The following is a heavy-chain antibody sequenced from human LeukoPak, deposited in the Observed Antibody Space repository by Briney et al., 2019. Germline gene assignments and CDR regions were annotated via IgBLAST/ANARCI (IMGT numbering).Heavy chain of an antibody. V-gene: IGHV3-74*01. CDR1: GFTFTTYW. CDR3: AKDARRTSGWYFFDY. J-gene: IGHJ4*02. D-gene: IGHD6-19*01. CDR2: INTDGSSA. Sequence: GGSLRLSCAASGFTFTTYWMHWVRQAPGKGLVWVSRINTDGSSASYADSVKGRFTISRDTAKNTLYLQMNSLRAEDTAVYYCAKDARRTSGWYFFDYWGQGTLVTVSS.